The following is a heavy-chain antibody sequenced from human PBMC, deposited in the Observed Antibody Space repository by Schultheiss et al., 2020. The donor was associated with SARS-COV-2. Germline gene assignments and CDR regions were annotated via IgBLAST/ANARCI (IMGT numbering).Heavy chain of an antibody. D-gene: IGHD3-10*01. CDR3: ARGTLWFGDFSIDY. J-gene: IGHJ4*02. CDR2: ISGSGDST. V-gene: IGHV3-23*01. CDR1: GFTFSSYA. Sequence: GGSLRLSCAASGFTFSSYAMSWVRQAPGKGLEWVSAISGSGDSTYYADSVKGRFTISRDNSKNTLYLQMNSLRAEDTAVYYCARGTLWFGDFSIDYWGQGTLVTVSS.